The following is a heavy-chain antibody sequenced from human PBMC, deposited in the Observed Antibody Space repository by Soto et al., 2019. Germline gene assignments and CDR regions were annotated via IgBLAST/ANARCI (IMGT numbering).Heavy chain of an antibody. J-gene: IGHJ4*02. CDR1: GGSISSSIYY. CDR3: ARRYGPGFDY. V-gene: IGHV4-39*07. Sequence: SETLSLTCPVAGGSISSSIYYWGWIRQPPGKGLEWIGSIYYSGRTYYNPSLKSRVTISVDTSKNQFSLKLSSVTAADTAVYYCARRYGPGFDYWGQGTLVTVSS. D-gene: IGHD4-17*01. CDR2: IYYSGRT.